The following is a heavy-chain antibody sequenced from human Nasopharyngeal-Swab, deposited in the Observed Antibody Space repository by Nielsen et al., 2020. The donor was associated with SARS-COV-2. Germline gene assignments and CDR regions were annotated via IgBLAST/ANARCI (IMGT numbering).Heavy chain of an antibody. CDR3: AKDMGSSSGYYV. D-gene: IGHD3-22*01. Sequence: SLKISCAVSGFTFYDYAMHWVRQAPGKGLKWVSGISWNSGSIGYAASVRGRFTISRDNAKNSLYLQMNSLRAEDTALYYCAKDMGSSSGYYVWGQGTLVTVSS. J-gene: IGHJ4*02. CDR1: GFTFYDYA. CDR2: ISWNSGSI. V-gene: IGHV3-9*01.